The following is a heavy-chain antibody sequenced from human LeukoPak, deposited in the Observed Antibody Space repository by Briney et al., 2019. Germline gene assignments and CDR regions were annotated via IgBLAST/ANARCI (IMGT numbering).Heavy chain of an antibody. J-gene: IGHJ4*02. Sequence: ASVKVSCKASGYTFTGYYMHWVRQAPGQGLEWMGRINPNSGGTNYAQKFQGRVTMTRDMSISTAYMELSRLRSDDTAVYYCARETYYYDSSGATLDYWGQGTLVTVSS. V-gene: IGHV1-2*06. CDR1: GYTFTGYY. CDR2: INPNSGGT. D-gene: IGHD3-22*01. CDR3: ARETYYYDSSGATLDY.